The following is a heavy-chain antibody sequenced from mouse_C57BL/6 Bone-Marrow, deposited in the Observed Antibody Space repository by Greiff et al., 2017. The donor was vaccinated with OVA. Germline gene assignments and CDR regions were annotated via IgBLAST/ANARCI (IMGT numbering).Heavy chain of an antibody. CDR1: GYAFSSSR. Sequence: VQLQQSGPELVKPGASVKISCKASGYAFSSSRMNWVKQRPGKGLEWIGRIYPGDGDTNYNGKFKGKATLTADKSSSTAYMQLSSLTSEDSAVYFCARSIYYYGSSYGGFAYWGQGTLVTVSA. D-gene: IGHD1-1*01. J-gene: IGHJ3*01. V-gene: IGHV1-82*01. CDR3: ARSIYYYGSSYGGFAY. CDR2: IYPGDGDT.